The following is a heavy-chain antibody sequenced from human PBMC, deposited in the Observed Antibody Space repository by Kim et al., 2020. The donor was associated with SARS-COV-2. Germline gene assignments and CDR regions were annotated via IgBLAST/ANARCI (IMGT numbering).Heavy chain of an antibody. CDR1: GGSISSSNW. J-gene: IGHJ4*02. CDR2: IYHSGST. Sequence: SETLSLTCAVSGGSISSSNWWSWVRQPPGKGLEWIGEIYHSGSTNYNPSLKSRVTISVDKSKNQFSLKLSSVTAADTAVYYCARVRNVDIVATGFDYWGQGTLVTVSS. CDR3: ARVRNVDIVATGFDY. D-gene: IGHD5-12*01. V-gene: IGHV4-4*02.